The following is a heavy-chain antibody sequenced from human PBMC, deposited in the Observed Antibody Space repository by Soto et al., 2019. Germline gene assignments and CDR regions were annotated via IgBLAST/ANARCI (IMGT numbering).Heavy chain of an antibody. Sequence: SETLSLTCTVSNGSISTYYWSWIRQPPGRSLEWIGHIYYTGSPTYNPSLKSRVTISANTSTKTVSLNLISVTAEDTAVYYCASSQATGQPLNEWGPGTLVNVSS. CDR1: NGSISTYY. CDR3: ASSQATGQPLNE. J-gene: IGHJ4*02. D-gene: IGHD1-1*01. V-gene: IGHV4-59*01. CDR2: IYYTGSP.